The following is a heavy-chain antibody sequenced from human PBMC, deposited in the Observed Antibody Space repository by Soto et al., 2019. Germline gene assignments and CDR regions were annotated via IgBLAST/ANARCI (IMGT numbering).Heavy chain of an antibody. J-gene: IGHJ4*02. Sequence: GGSLRLSCAASGFTFSSYAMSWVRQAPGKGLEWVSAISGSGGSTYYADSVKGRFTISRDNSKNTLYLQMNSLEAEDTAVDYCAKDHKGAGGYDYIDPFYSSSWRDGGFDYWGQGTLVTVSS. CDR2: ISGSGGST. CDR1: GFTFSSYA. D-gene: IGHD6-13*01. CDR3: AKDHKGAGGYDYIDPFYSSSWRDGGFDY. V-gene: IGHV3-23*01.